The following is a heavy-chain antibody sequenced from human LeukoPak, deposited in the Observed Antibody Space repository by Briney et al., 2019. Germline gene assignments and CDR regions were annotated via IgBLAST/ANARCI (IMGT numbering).Heavy chain of an antibody. J-gene: IGHJ4*02. Sequence: ASVKVSCKASGYTFTSYGISWVRQAPGQGLEWMGWISAYNGNTNYAQKLQGRVTMTIDTSTSTAYMELRSLRSDDTAVYYCARDGNYDILTGADYWGQGTLVTVSS. D-gene: IGHD3-9*01. V-gene: IGHV1-18*01. CDR3: ARDGNYDILTGADY. CDR2: ISAYNGNT. CDR1: GYTFTSYG.